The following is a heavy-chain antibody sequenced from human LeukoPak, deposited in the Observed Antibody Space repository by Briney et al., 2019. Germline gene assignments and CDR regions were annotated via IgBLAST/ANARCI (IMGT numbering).Heavy chain of an antibody. CDR3: AREEAGGNSWYFY. D-gene: IGHD6-13*01. CDR2: IKQDGSEK. J-gene: IGHJ4*02. CDR1: GFTFSDQS. V-gene: IGHV3-7*01. Sequence: SGGSLRLSCAASGFTFSDQSMNWVRQAPGKGLEWVANIKQDGSEKYYVDSVKGRFTISRDNAKNSLYLQMNSLRAEDTAVYYCAREEAGGNSWYFYWGQGTLVTVSS.